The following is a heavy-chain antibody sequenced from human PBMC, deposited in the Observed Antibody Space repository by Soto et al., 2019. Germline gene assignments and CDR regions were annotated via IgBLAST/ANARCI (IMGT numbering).Heavy chain of an antibody. J-gene: IGHJ6*02. V-gene: IGHV1-69*02. CDR3: ASYYYGSGSYYPQHFYYGMDV. D-gene: IGHD3-10*01. CDR1: GGTFSSYT. CDR2: IIPILGIA. Sequence: QVQLVQSGAEVKKPGSSVKVSCKASGGTFSSYTISWVRQAPGQGLEWMGRIIPILGIANYAQKFQGRVTITADKYTSTAYMELSSLRSEDTAVYYCASYYYGSGSYYPQHFYYGMDVWGQGTTVTVSS.